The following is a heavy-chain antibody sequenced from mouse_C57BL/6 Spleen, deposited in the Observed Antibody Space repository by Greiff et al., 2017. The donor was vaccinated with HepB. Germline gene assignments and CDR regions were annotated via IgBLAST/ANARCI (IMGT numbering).Heavy chain of an antibody. CDR3: ARKDDGSRAMDY. V-gene: IGHV1-64*01. CDR2: IHPNSGST. J-gene: IGHJ4*01. CDR1: GYTFTSYW. D-gene: IGHD1-1*01. Sequence: QVQLKQPGAELVKPGASVKLSCKASGYTFTSYWMHWVKQRPGQGLEWIGMIHPNSGSTNYNEKFKSKATLTVDKSSSTAYMQLSSLTSEDSAVYYCARKDDGSRAMDYWGQGTSVTVSS.